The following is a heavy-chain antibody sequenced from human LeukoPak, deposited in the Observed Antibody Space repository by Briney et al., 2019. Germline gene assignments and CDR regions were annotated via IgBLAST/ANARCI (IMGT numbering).Heavy chain of an antibody. V-gene: IGHV1-8*01. CDR3: ARGPSGYYYAFDI. CDR2: VNPNSGNT. Sequence: ASVKVSCKASGYTFTSYDINWVRQATGQGLEWMGWVNPNSGNTGYAQKFQGRVTMTRNTSISTAYMELSSLRSEDMAVYYCARGPSGYYYAFDIWGQGTMVTVSS. J-gene: IGHJ3*02. D-gene: IGHD3-22*01. CDR1: GYTFTSYD.